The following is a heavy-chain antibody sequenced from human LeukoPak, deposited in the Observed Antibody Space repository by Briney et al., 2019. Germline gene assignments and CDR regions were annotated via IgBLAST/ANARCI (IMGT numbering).Heavy chain of an antibody. CDR2: IYHSGST. D-gene: IGHD3-10*01. CDR1: GGSISSSNYY. CDR3: ARYPYGSGSYSTADAFDI. J-gene: IGHJ3*02. V-gene: IGHV4-39*07. Sequence: SETLSLTCTVSGGSISSSNYYWAWIRQPPGKGLEWIGEIYHSGSTNYNPSLKSRVTISVDKSKNQFSLKLSSVTAADTAVYYCARYPYGSGSYSTADAFDIWGQGTMVTVSS.